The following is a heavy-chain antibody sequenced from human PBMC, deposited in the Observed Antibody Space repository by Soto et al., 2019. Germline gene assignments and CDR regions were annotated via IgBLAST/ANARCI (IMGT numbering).Heavy chain of an antibody. J-gene: IGHJ4*02. CDR1: GFAVSSNY. Sequence: PGGSLRLSCAASGFAVSSNYMSWVRQAPGKGLEWVSVISTDGTTYYADSVKGRFTISRDDPKNTLYLQMNSLRAEDTAVYYCASVFDYWGQGTLVTVSS. V-gene: IGHV3-66*01. CDR2: ISTDGTT. CDR3: ASVFDY.